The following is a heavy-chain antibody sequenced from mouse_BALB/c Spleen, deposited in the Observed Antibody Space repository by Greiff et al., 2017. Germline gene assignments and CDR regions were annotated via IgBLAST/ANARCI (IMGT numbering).Heavy chain of an antibody. CDR1: GYTFTSYY. CDR2: IYPGNVNT. Sequence: QVHVKQSGPELVKPGASVRISCKASGYTFTSYYIHWVKQRPGQGLEWIGWIYPGNVNTKYNEKFKGKATLTADKSSSTAYMQLSSLTSEDSAVYFCARKGNGNFFDYWGQGTTLTVSS. V-gene: IGHV1S56*01. D-gene: IGHD2-1*01. CDR3: ARKGNGNFFDY. J-gene: IGHJ2*01.